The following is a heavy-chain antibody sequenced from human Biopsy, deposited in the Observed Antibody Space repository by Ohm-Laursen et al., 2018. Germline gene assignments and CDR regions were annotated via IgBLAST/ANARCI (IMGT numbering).Heavy chain of an antibody. V-gene: IGHV3-21*01. CDR1: GFIFSTYT. J-gene: IGHJ6*02. D-gene: IGHD2-2*01. Sequence: SRRLYCTASGFIFSTYTMNWLCQAPGEGLERASSIGSRRSELYYADSVKGRFTISKDNAKNSLFLHMNSLRAEDTAVYYCARGSALKWYQSLSYFNGMDVWGQGTTVTVSS. CDR2: IGSRRSEL. CDR3: ARGSALKWYQSLSYFNGMDV.